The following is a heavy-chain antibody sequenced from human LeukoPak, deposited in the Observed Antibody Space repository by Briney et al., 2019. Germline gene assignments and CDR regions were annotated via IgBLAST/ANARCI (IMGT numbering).Heavy chain of an antibody. CDR1: GYTFTDYY. D-gene: IGHD3-16*01. V-gene: IGHV1-2*02. CDR3: AKENIIGGIVDGEDY. CDR2: INPDSGET. Sequence: ASVKVSCKASGYTFTDYYMHWVRQAPGQGLEWMGWINPDSGETYYAQKFQGSITMTRDTSITIVYMELTRLTSDDTAVYYCAKENIIGGIVDGEDYWGQGTLVTVSS. J-gene: IGHJ4*02.